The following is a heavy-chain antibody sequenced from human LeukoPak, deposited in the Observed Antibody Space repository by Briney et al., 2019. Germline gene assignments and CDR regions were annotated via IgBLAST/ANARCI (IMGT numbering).Heavy chain of an antibody. D-gene: IGHD2-2*01. CDR2: ISISGSTI. J-gene: IGHJ4*02. Sequence: QPGGSLRLSCTASGFTFSSYAMSWVRQAPGKGLEWVSYISISGSTIHYADSVKGRFTISRNNAKNALYLQMNSLRAEDMAVYYCVRDRPRVGLDYWGQGTLVTVSS. CDR1: GFTFSSYA. CDR3: VRDRPRVGLDY. V-gene: IGHV3-48*03.